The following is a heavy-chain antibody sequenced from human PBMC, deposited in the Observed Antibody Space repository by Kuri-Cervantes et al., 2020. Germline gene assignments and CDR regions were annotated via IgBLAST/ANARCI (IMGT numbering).Heavy chain of an antibody. J-gene: IGHJ4*02. D-gene: IGHD3-22*01. CDR2: INWNGGST. Sequence: GESLKISCAASGFTFDDYGMSWVRQAPGKGLEWVSGINWNGGSTGYADSVKGRFTISRDNAKNSLYLQMNSLRAEDTAVYYCARAGRYYYDSSGYYYPFDYWGQGTLVTVSS. CDR1: GFTFDDYG. V-gene: IGHV3-20*04. CDR3: ARAGRYYYDSSGYYYPFDY.